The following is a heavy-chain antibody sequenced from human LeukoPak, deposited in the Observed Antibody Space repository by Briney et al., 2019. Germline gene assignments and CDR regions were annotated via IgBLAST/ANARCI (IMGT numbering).Heavy chain of an antibody. CDR1: GDTFTDHY. CDR3: ARDHNWGPDY. V-gene: IGHV1-2*02. CDR2: IHPGRGDT. J-gene: IGHJ4*02. D-gene: IGHD7-27*01. Sequence: ASVKVSCKALGDTFTDHYFHWLRQAPGEGLEWMGWIHPGRGDTNYAQKFQGRASLTRGTSTSTAYMELSGLTSDDTAVYFCARDHNWGPDYWGQGTLVSVFS.